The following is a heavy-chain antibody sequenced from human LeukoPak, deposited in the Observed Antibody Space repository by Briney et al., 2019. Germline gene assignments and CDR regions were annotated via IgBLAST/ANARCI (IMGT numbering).Heavy chain of an antibody. J-gene: IGHJ6*02. CDR2: IYYSGST. D-gene: IGHD5-18*01. CDR1: GGSISSYY. CDR3: AGRGYSFNYYYYGMDV. V-gene: IGHV4-59*08. Sequence: PSETLSLTCTVSGGSISSYYWSWIRQPPGKGLEWIGYIYYSGSTNYNPSLKSRVTISVDTSKNQFSLKLSSVTAADTAVYYCAGRGYSFNYYYYGMDVWGQGTTVTVSS.